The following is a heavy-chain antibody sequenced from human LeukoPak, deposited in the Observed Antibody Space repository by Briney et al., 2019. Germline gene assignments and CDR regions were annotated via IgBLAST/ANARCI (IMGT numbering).Heavy chain of an antibody. CDR2: IYYSGST. V-gene: IGHV4-59*08. CDR3: ASSSVDYYDSSGSQSFDY. Sequence: KASETLSLTCTVSGGSISSYYWSWIRQPPGKGLEWIGYIYYSGSTNYNPSLKSRVTISVDTSRNQLSMKLTSVTATDTAVYYCASSSVDYYDSSGSQSFDYWGQGTLVTVSS. J-gene: IGHJ4*02. D-gene: IGHD3-22*01. CDR1: GGSISSYY.